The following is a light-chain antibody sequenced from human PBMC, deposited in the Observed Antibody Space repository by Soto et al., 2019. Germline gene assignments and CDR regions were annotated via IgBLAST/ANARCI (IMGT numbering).Light chain of an antibody. V-gene: IGKV1-27*01. CDR2: AAY. J-gene: IGKJ4*01. CDR3: QKYDNAPLT. CDR1: QDISTY. Sequence: DIQMTQGPSSLSASVGDRVTITCRARQDISTYLAWYQQKPGKVPKLLISAAYTLQSGVPPRFSRSVSGTDFTLTISSLQPKAVATYHCQKYDNAPLTFGGGTKFEIK.